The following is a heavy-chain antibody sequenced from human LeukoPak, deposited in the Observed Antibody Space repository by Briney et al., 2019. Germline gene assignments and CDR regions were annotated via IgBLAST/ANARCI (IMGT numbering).Heavy chain of an antibody. Sequence: GGSLRLSCAVSGFTFSSYAMSWVRQAPGKGLEWVPAISGSGGSTYYADSVKGRFTISRDNSKNTLYLQMNSLRAEDTAVYYCARDYGDYKFDYWGQGTLVTVSS. D-gene: IGHD4-17*01. CDR1: GFTFSSYA. V-gene: IGHV3-23*01. J-gene: IGHJ4*02. CDR3: ARDYGDYKFDY. CDR2: ISGSGGST.